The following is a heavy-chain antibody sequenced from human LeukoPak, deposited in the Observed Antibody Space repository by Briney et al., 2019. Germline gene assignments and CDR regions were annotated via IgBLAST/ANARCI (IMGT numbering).Heavy chain of an antibody. CDR3: ARQPCSTGCYHFDY. J-gene: IGHJ4*02. CDR1: GGSISSSSYY. D-gene: IGHD2-2*01. Sequence: SETLSLTCTVSGGSISSSSYYWGWIRQPPGKGLEWIGSIYYSGSTYYNPSLKSRVTISVDTSKNQFSLKLSSVTAADTAVYYCARQPCSTGCYHFDYWGQGTLVTVSS. V-gene: IGHV4-39*01. CDR2: IYYSGST.